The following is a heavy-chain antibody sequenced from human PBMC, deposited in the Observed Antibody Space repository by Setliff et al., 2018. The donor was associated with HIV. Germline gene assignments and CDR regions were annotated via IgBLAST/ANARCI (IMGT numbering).Heavy chain of an antibody. J-gene: IGHJ4*02. Sequence: SETLSLTCTVSGGSISTSSWWGWIRQTPGKGLEWIGYIYYSGSTNYNPSLKSRVTISIDTSKNQFSLKLSSVTAADTAVYFCTRGRGSSSSWPIDYWGKGTLVTVSS. CDR3: TRGRGSSSSWPIDY. V-gene: IGHV4-28*03. CDR2: IYYSGST. D-gene: IGHD6-13*01. CDR1: GGSISTSSW.